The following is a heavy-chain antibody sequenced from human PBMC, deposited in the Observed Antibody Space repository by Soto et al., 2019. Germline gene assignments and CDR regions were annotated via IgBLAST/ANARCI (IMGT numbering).Heavy chain of an antibody. CDR3: ARPNLAARPRLYYYYGMDV. D-gene: IGHD6-6*01. CDR1: GFTFRDYY. V-gene: IGHV3-11*01. J-gene: IGHJ6*02. CDR2: ISISGSSI. Sequence: GGSLRLSCAASGFTFRDYYMSWIRQAPGKGLEWISYISISGSSIYYADSVKGRFTISRDDAKNSLYLQMNSLRSEDTAVYYCARPNLAARPRLYYYYGMDVWGQGTTVTVSS.